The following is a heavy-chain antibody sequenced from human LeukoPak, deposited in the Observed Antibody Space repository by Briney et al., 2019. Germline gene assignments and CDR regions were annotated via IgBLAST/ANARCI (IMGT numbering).Heavy chain of an antibody. V-gene: IGHV4-34*01. CDR3: ARRTYYYDSSGYIRAFDI. J-gene: IGHJ3*02. CDR2: INHSGST. D-gene: IGHD3-22*01. CDR1: GGSFSVYY. Sequence: SETLSLTCAVYGGSFSVYYWSWIRQPPGKGLEWIGEINHSGSTNYNPSLKSRVTISVDTSKNQFSLKLSSVTAADTAVYYCARRTYYYDSSGYIRAFDIWGQGTMVTVSS.